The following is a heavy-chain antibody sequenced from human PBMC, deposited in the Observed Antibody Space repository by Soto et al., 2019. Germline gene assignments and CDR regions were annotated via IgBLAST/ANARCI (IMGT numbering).Heavy chain of an antibody. CDR2: ISYDGSNK. Sequence: QVQLVESGGGVVQPGRSLRLSCAASGFTFSSYGMHWVRQAPGKGLEWVAVISYDGSNKYYADSVKGRFTISRDNSKNALDLQMHSLRAEDTAVYYCANPVDTDYYYGMDVWGQGTTVNVSS. J-gene: IGHJ6*02. CDR1: GFTFSSYG. D-gene: IGHD5-18*01. CDR3: ANPVDTDYYYGMDV. V-gene: IGHV3-30*18.